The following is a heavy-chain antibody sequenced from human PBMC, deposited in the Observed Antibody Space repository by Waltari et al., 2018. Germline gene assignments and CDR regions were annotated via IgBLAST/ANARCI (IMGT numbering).Heavy chain of an antibody. J-gene: IGHJ2*01. CDR1: GFTLRDYE. Sequence: EVQLVESGGGLVQPGGSLRLSCEASGFTLRDYEMNWVRRAPGKGLEWVSYISNRGDTIYYADSVKGRFTISRDKKSLYLQMNTLSAEDTAVYYCARVGRDSDLLRDYSARWYFDLWGRGTLVTVSS. CDR3: ARVGRDSDLLRDYSARWYFDL. D-gene: IGHD3-3*01. V-gene: IGHV3-48*03. CDR2: ISNRGDTI.